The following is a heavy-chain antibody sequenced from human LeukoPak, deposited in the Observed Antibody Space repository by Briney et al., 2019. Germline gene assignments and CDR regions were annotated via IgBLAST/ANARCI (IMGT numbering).Heavy chain of an antibody. D-gene: IGHD2-2*01. J-gene: IGHJ4*02. V-gene: IGHV1-18*01. CDR3: ARADIVVVPAAIDY. CDR2: ISAYNGNT. CDR1: GYTFTSYG. Sequence: ASVKVSCKASGYTFTSYGISWVRQAPGQGLEWMGWISAYNGNTNYAQKLQGRVTMTTDTSTSTAYMELRSLRCDDTAVYYCARADIVVVPAAIDYWGQGTLVTVSS.